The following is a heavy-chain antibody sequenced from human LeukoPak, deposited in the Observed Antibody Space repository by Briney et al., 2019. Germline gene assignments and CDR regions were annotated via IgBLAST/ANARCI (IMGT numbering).Heavy chain of an antibody. Sequence: GGSLRLSCAASGFTFSSYSMNWVRQAPGKGLEWVSSISSSSSYIYYADSVKGRFTISRDNAKNTLYLQMNSLRAEDTAVYYCAKVIAAAGTLLGHNWFDPWGQGTLVTVSS. V-gene: IGHV3-21*04. CDR2: ISSSSSYI. CDR1: GFTFSSYS. J-gene: IGHJ5*02. CDR3: AKVIAAAGTLLGHNWFDP. D-gene: IGHD6-13*01.